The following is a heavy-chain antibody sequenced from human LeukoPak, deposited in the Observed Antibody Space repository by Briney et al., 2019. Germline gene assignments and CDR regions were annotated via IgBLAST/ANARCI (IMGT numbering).Heavy chain of an antibody. CDR1: GGSISSSGYY. J-gene: IGHJ4*02. CDR3: ARLGWLAELDY. CDR2: IYYSGST. Sequence: PSETLSLTCTVSGGSISSSGYYWGWIRQPPGKGLEWIGSIYYSGSTYYNPSLKSRVTISVDTSKNQFSLKLSSVTAADTAVYYCARLGWLAELDYWGQGTLVTVSS. D-gene: IGHD6-19*01. V-gene: IGHV4-39*01.